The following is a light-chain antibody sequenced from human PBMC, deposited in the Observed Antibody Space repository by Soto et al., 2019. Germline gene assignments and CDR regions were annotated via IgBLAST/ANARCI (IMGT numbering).Light chain of an antibody. J-gene: IGLJ1*01. Sequence: QSVLTQPASVSGSPGQSITISCPGTSSYVGGFNYVSWYQQHPGEAPKLMIYDVTNRPSGVSYRFSGSKSGNTASLTISGLQAEDEADYYCNSYTSSSTYVFGTGTKVTVL. CDR3: NSYTSSSTYV. V-gene: IGLV2-14*03. CDR1: SSYVGGFNY. CDR2: DVT.